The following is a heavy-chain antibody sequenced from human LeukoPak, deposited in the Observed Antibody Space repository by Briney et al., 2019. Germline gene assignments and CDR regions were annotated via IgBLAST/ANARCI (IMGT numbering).Heavy chain of an antibody. V-gene: IGHV1-18*01. CDR1: GYTFITYG. CDR3: ARGAGTGYSYYMDV. CDR2: ISAHNGNK. J-gene: IGHJ6*03. Sequence: APVKVSCKASGYTFITYGITWVRQAPGQGLEWMGWISAHNGNKKYAQKFQGRVTMTTDTSTSTAYMEVRSLRSDDTAVYYCARGAGTGYSYYMDVWDKGTTVTVSS. D-gene: IGHD6-13*01.